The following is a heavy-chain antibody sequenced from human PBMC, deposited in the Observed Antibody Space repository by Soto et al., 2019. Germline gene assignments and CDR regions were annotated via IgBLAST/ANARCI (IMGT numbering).Heavy chain of an antibody. V-gene: IGHV3-23*01. CDR3: AKGSRTSRPYYFDY. D-gene: IGHD2-2*01. CDR1: GFTFNSYA. Sequence: GGSLRLSCAASGFTFNSYAMSWVRQAPGQGLEWVSAITDSGGDTYHADSVKGRFTISRDNSKNTLYLQMNSLRVEDTAVYYCAKGSRTSRPYYFDYWGQGTLVTVSS. CDR2: ITDSGGDT. J-gene: IGHJ4*02.